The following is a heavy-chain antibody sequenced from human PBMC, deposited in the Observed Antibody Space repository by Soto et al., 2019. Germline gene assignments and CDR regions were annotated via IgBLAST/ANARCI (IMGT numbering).Heavy chain of an antibody. Sequence: QTLSLTCDISGDSVSSNSAAWNWIRQSPSRGLEWLGRTYFRSKWYNDYAISVKSRITINPDTSKNQFSLLLNSVTPEDTAVYYCARVSFDHFVHWFDPWGQGTLVTVS. V-gene: IGHV6-1*01. CDR2: TYFRSKWYN. D-gene: IGHD3-9*01. J-gene: IGHJ5*02. CDR1: GDSVSSNSAA. CDR3: ARVSFDHFVHWFDP.